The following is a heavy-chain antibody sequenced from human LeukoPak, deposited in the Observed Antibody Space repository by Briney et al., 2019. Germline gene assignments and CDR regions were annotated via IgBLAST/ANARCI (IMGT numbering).Heavy chain of an antibody. Sequence: PSQTLSLTCTVSGGSISSYYWSWIRQPPGKGLEWIGYIYYSGSTNYNPSLKSRVTISVDTSKNQFSLKLSSVTAADTAVYYCARIQQWLSDAFDIWGQETMVTVSS. CDR2: IYYSGST. D-gene: IGHD6-19*01. CDR3: ARIQQWLSDAFDI. J-gene: IGHJ3*02. CDR1: GGSISSYY. V-gene: IGHV4-59*08.